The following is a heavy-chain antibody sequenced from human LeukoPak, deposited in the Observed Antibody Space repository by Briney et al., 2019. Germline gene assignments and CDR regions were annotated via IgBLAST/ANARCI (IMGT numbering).Heavy chain of an antibody. CDR3: ARGPERSRYGSGSSWFDP. Sequence: ASVKVSFKASGYTFTNYDIKWVGQATGQGVEWMGWMNPNSGNTGYAQKFQGRVTMTRNTSISTAYMELSSLRSEDTAVYYCARGPERSRYGSGSSWFDPWGQGTLVTVSS. CDR1: GYTFTNYD. D-gene: IGHD3-10*01. V-gene: IGHV1-8*01. J-gene: IGHJ5*02. CDR2: MNPNSGNT.